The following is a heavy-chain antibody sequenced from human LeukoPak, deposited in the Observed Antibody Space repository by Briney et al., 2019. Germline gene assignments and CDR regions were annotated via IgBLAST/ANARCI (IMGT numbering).Heavy chain of an antibody. V-gene: IGHV3-30*02. Sequence: PGRSLRLSCAASGFTFSSYAMHWVRQAPGKGLGWVAFIRYDGSNKYYADSVKGRFTISRDNSKNTLYLQMNSLRAEDTAVYYCAKATTVTNYAFFDYWGQGTLVAVSS. CDR1: GFTFSSYA. CDR3: AKATTVTNYAFFDY. CDR2: IRYDGSNK. J-gene: IGHJ4*02. D-gene: IGHD4-11*01.